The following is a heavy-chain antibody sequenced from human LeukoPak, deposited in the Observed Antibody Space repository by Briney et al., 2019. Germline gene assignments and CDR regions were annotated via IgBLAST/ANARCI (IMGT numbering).Heavy chain of an antibody. D-gene: IGHD6-19*01. V-gene: IGHV3-48*03. CDR1: GFAFSSYE. CDR2: ISSSDSII. Sequence: GGSLRLSCAASGFAFSSYEMNWVRQAPGKGLEWVSYISSSDSIIYYADSVKGRFTISRDNAKNSLYLQMNSLRAEDTAVYYCARGDNSGSDYYYYMDVWGKGTTVTISS. CDR3: ARGDNSGSDYYYYMDV. J-gene: IGHJ6*03.